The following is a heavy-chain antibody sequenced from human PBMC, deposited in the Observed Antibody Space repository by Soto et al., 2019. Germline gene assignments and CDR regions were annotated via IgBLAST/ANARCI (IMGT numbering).Heavy chain of an antibody. Sequence: ASVKVSCKASGYTFTGYYMHCVRQAPGQGLEWMGWINPNSGGTNYAQKFQGWVTMTRDTSISTAYMELSRLRSDDTAVYYCARVGVAGTGYFDYWGQGTLVTVSS. CDR1: GYTFTGYY. J-gene: IGHJ4*02. V-gene: IGHV1-2*04. CDR3: ARVGVAGTGYFDY. D-gene: IGHD6-19*01. CDR2: INPNSGGT.